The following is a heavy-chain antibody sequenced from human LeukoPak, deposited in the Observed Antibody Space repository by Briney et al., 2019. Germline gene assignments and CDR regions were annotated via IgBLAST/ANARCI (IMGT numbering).Heavy chain of an antibody. D-gene: IGHD1-7*01. Sequence: PGESLKISCKASGYSFTSYWIAWVRQMPGKGLEWMEVIYPDDFDTRYSPSFQGQVTISADKSISTAFLQWSSLKASDTAIYYCARHVKLSASRNWFDPWGQGTLVTVSS. V-gene: IGHV5-51*01. J-gene: IGHJ5*02. CDR3: ARHVKLSASRNWFDP. CDR1: GYSFTSYW. CDR2: IYPDDFDT.